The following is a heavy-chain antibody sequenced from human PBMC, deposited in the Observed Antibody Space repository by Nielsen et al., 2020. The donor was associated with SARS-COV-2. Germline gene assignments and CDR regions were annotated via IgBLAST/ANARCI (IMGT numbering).Heavy chain of an antibody. CDR2: FDPEDGET. D-gene: IGHD6-19*01. CDR1: GYTLTELS. Sequence: ASVKVSCKVSGYTLTELSMHWVRQAPGKGLEWMGGFDPEDGETIYAQKFQGRVTMTEDTSTDTAYMELRSLRSDDTAVYYCARAMGSGSLSDWYYYYGMDVWGQGTTVTVSS. V-gene: IGHV1-24*01. CDR3: ARAMGSGSLSDWYYYYGMDV. J-gene: IGHJ6*02.